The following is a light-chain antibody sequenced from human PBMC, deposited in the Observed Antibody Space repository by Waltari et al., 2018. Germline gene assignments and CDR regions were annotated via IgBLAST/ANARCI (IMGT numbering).Light chain of an antibody. J-gene: IGKJ2*01. Sequence: IQMTQSTSFVFASVGDRVPITCRASQGISSRLAWYQHRPGKAPKLLIYTESTLQSGVPSRFSGSGSGTKFTLIITTLQPEDFATYFCLQAYSFPRTFGQGTRLEIK. V-gene: IGKV1-12*01. CDR1: QGISSR. CDR2: TES. CDR3: LQAYSFPRT.